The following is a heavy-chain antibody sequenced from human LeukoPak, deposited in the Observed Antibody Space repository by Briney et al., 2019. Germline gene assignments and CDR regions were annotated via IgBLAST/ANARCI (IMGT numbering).Heavy chain of an antibody. Sequence: GASVKVSCKASGGTFSSYAISWVRQAPGQGLEWMGRIIPILGIANYAQKFQGRVTITADKSTSTAYMELRSLRSDDTAVYYCARARYSHDYYYGMDVWGQGTTVTVSS. D-gene: IGHD5-18*01. CDR2: IIPILGIA. V-gene: IGHV1-69*04. J-gene: IGHJ6*02. CDR1: GGTFSSYA. CDR3: ARARYSHDYYYGMDV.